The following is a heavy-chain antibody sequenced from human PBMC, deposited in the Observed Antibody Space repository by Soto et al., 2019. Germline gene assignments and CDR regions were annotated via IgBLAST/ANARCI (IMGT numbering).Heavy chain of an antibody. D-gene: IGHD1-26*01. J-gene: IGHJ3*02. Sequence: GGSLRLSCAASGFTFSSYSMNWVRQAPGKGLEWVSYISSSSSTIYYADSVKGRFTISRDNAKNSLYLQMNSLRDEDTAVYYCARDPVSESYGDDAFDIWGQGTIVTVS. CDR3: ARDPVSESYGDDAFDI. CDR1: GFTFSSYS. CDR2: ISSSSSTI. V-gene: IGHV3-48*02.